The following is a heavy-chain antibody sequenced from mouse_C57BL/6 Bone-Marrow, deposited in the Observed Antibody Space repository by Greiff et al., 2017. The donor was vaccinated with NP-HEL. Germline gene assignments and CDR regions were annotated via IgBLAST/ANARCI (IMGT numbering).Heavy chain of an antibody. Sequence: VQLKESGGDLVKPGGSLKLSCAASGFTFSSYGMSWVRQTPDKRLEWVATISSGGSYTYYPASVKGRFTISRDNAKNTLYLQMSSLKSEDTAMYYCARRGYFDYWGQGTTLTVSS. CDR3: ARRGYFDY. CDR1: GFTFSSYG. V-gene: IGHV5-6*01. CDR2: ISSGGSYT. J-gene: IGHJ2*01.